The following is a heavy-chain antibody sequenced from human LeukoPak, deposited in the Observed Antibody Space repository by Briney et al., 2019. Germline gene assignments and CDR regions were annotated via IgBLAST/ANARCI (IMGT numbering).Heavy chain of an antibody. CDR2: ISSSSSTI. CDR3: ARVAKVCSSISCLFDY. D-gene: IGHD2-2*01. Sequence: GGSLRLSCAASGFTFSSYSMNWVRQAPGKGLEWVSYISSSSSTIYYADSVKGRFTISRDNAKNSLYLQMNSLRDEDTAVYYCARVAKVCSSISCLFDYWGQGTLVTVSS. J-gene: IGHJ4*02. V-gene: IGHV3-48*02. CDR1: GFTFSSYS.